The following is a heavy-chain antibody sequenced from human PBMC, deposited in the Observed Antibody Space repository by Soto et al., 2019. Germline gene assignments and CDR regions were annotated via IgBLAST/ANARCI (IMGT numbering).Heavy chain of an antibody. D-gene: IGHD2-2*01. V-gene: IGHV4-59*01. Sequence: SETLSLTCTVSGGSISSYYWSWIRQPPGKGLEWIGYIYYSGSTNYNPSLKSRVTISVDTSKNQFSLKLSSVTAADTAVYYCARGPFQIVVVPAAIGGTEYYFDYWGQGTLVTVSS. CDR3: ARGPFQIVVVPAAIGGTEYYFDY. CDR2: IYYSGST. J-gene: IGHJ4*02. CDR1: GGSISSYY.